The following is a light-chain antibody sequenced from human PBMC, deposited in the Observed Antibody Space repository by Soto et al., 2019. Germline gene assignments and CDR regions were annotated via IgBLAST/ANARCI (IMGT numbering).Light chain of an antibody. V-gene: IGKV3-20*01. CDR1: QSIRNNY. Sequence: EIVLTQSPGTLSVSPGERATLSCRASQSIRNNYLAWYVQKTGQAPRLLIYDASSRATGIPDRFSGSGSGTDFTLTISRLEPEDFAVYYCQQYGDSRTFGQGTRVEI. CDR2: DAS. J-gene: IGKJ1*01. CDR3: QQYGDSRT.